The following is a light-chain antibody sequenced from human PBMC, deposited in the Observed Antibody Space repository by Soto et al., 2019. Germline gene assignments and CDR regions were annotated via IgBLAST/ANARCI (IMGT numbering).Light chain of an antibody. CDR1: QSISTY. CDR3: QQSYRAPCT. CDR2: DAS. Sequence: DIQMTQSPSSLAASVGARVTITCRASQSISTYLNWYQQKPGKAPKVLIFDASRLQSGVASRFSGSGSGTDFTLTISSQQPEDSATYYCQQSYRAPCTFGQGTKVQVK. V-gene: IGKV1-39*01. J-gene: IGKJ1*01.